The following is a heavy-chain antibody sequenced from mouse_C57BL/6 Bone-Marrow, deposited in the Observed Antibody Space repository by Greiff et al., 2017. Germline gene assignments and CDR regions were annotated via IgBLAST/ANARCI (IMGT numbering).Heavy chain of an antibody. J-gene: IGHJ3*01. V-gene: IGHV2-6*01. Sequence: VMLVESGPGLVAPSQSLSITCTVSGFSLTSYGVDWVRQSPGKGLEWLGVIWGVGDTNYNSALKSSLSTSKDNSKSQVFVKMNSLQTDDTAMYCGASYYGSSYGGFAYWGQGTLVTVSA. D-gene: IGHD1-1*01. CDR2: IWGVGDT. CDR3: ASYYGSSYGGFAY. CDR1: GFSLTSYG.